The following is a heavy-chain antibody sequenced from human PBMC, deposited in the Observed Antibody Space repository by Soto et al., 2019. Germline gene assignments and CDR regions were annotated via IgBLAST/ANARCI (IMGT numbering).Heavy chain of an antibody. CDR3: ARLPTGFPNWFDP. CDR2: FHSSGST. J-gene: IGHJ5*02. Sequence: QLQLQESGPGLVKPSETLSLTCTVSGGSISSSSWGWIRQPPGKGLEWIGTFHSSGSTFYNSSRTSRVSISIDTSNNQFSLKLSSVTAADTAVYHCARLPTGFPNWFDPWGQGTLVTVSS. V-gene: IGHV4-39*01. CDR1: GGSISSSS. D-gene: IGHD3-10*01.